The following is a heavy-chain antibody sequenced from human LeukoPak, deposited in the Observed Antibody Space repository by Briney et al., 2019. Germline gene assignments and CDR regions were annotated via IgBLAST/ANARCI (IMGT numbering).Heavy chain of an antibody. CDR1: SESFSGYF. D-gene: IGHD1-26*01. CDR2: ITHSGST. Sequence: SETLSLTCAVYSESFSGYFWTWIRQPPGKGLEWIGEITHSGSTNYNPSLKSRLTISVDTSRNHFSLNVSSVTAADTAVYYCTRRKRNLFWPTREHFDNWGQGTLVTVSS. CDR3: TRRKRNLFWPTREHFDN. J-gene: IGHJ4*02. V-gene: IGHV4-34*01.